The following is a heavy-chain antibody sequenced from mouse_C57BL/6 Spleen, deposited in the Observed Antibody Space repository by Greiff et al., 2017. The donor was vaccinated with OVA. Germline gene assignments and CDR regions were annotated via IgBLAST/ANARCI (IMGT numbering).Heavy chain of an antibody. CDR2: IDPNSGGT. J-gene: IGHJ4*01. CDR3: ARPDCYGTPMDD. CDR1: GYTFTSYW. Sequence: QVQLQQPGAELVKPGASVTLSCKASGYTFTSYWMHWVKQRPGRGLEWIGRIDPNSGGTKYNEKFKSKATLTVDKPASTAYMQLSSLTSEDSAVYDCARPDCYGTPMDDWGQGTSVTVSS. D-gene: IGHD1-1*01. V-gene: IGHV1-72*01.